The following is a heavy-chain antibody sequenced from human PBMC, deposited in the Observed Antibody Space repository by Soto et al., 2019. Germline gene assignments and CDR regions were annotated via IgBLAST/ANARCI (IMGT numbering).Heavy chain of an antibody. Sequence: GGSLRLSCAASGFTFSFYAMHWVRQAPGKGLEWVAVISYDGSNKYYADSVKGRFTISRDNSKNTLYLQMNSLRAEDTAVYYCARDFVSSAFDIWGQGTMVTVSS. V-gene: IGHV3-30-3*01. CDR2: ISYDGSNK. CDR1: GFTFSFYA. J-gene: IGHJ3*02. D-gene: IGHD2-15*01. CDR3: ARDFVSSAFDI.